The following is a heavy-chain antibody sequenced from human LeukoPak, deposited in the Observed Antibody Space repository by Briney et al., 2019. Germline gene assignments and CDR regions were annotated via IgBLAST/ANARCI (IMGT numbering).Heavy chain of an antibody. J-gene: IGHJ4*02. V-gene: IGHV4-38-2*01. D-gene: IGHD3-3*01. CDR1: GYSISSGYY. CDR2: IYHSGST. CDR3: ARHGIPIFGVVIEFDY. Sequence: SETLSLTCAVSGYSISSGYYWGWIRQPPGKGLEWIGSIYHSGSTYYNPSLKSRVTISVDTSKNQFSLKLSSVTAADTAVYYCARHGIPIFGVVIEFDYWGQGTLVTVSS.